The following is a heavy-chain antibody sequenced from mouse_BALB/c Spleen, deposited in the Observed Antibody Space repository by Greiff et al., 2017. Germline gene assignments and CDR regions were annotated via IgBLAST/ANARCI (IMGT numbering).Heavy chain of an antibody. CDR3: ARETTVVAYYAMDY. CDR2: IWAGGST. CDR1: GFSLTSYG. V-gene: IGHV2-9*02. D-gene: IGHD1-1*01. J-gene: IGHJ4*01. Sequence: VQRVESGPGLVAPSQSLSITCTVSGFSLTSYGVHWVRQPPGKGLEWLGVIWAGGSTNYNSALMSRLSISKDNSKSQVFLKMNSLQTDDTAMYYCARETTVVAYYAMDYWGQGTSVTVSS.